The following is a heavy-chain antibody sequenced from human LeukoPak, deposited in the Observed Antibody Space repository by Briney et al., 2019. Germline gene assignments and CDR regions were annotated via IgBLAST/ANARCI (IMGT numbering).Heavy chain of an antibody. J-gene: IGHJ4*02. CDR1: GGSFSGYY. V-gene: IGHV4-34*01. CDR3: ARFSDTAMVTGYYFDY. D-gene: IGHD5-18*01. CDR2: INHSGST. Sequence: KPSETLSLTCAVYGGSFSGYYWSWIRQPPGKGLEWLGEINHSGSTNYNPSLKSRVTISVDTSKNQFSLKLSSVTAADTAVYYCARFSDTAMVTGYYFDYWGQGTLVTVSS.